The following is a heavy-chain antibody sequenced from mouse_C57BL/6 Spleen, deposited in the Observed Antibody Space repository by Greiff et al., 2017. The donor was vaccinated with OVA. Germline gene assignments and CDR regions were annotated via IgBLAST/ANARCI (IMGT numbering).Heavy chain of an antibody. Sequence: VQLKQSGAELVRPGASVKLSCTASGFNIKDDYMHWVKQRPEQGLEWIGWIDPENGDTEYASKFQGKATITADTSSNTAYLQLSSLTSEDTAVYYCTRGGAWFAYWGQGTLVTVSA. V-gene: IGHV14-4*01. CDR2: IDPENGDT. CDR3: TRGGAWFAY. J-gene: IGHJ3*01. CDR1: GFNIKDDY.